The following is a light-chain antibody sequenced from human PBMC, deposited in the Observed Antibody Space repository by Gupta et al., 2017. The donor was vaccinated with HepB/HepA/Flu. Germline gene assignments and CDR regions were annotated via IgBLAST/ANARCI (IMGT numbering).Light chain of an antibody. CDR1: NSNIGAKYD. CDR2: GNI. J-gene: IGLJ3*02. CDR3: QSYDSSLSAWV. V-gene: IGLV1-40*01. Sequence: QSVLTPPPSVSGAPGQRVTISCTGSNSNIGAKYDLQWYQQLPGTPPKVLIYGNIYRPSGVPDRFSGSKSGTSASLTITGLQAEDEADYYCQSYDSSLSAWVFGGGTKVTIL.